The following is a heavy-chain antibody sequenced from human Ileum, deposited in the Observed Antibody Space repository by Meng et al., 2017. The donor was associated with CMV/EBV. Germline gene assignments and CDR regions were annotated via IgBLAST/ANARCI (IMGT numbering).Heavy chain of an antibody. J-gene: IGHJ4*02. D-gene: IGHD1-14*01. CDR2: IHPSGST. Sequence: WGAGLLKPSETLSLTCDVYDASFSDFYWSWTRHLPGKGLEWIGEIHPSGSTHYNPSLESRVSISVHMSNNQFSLKVSSVTAADTAVYYCARGQDNHKGGVHWGQGTLVTVFS. CDR3: ARGQDNHKGGVH. V-gene: IGHV4-34*01. CDR1: DASFSDFY.